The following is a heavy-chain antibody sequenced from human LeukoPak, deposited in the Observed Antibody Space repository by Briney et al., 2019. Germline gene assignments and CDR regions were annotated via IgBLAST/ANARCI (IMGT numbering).Heavy chain of an antibody. V-gene: IGHV4-59*01. CDR2: INYSGST. CDR3: ARVASRISGYYYGMDV. D-gene: IGHD2-15*01. Sequence: SETLSLTCTVSGGSISSYYWSWIRQPPGKGLEWIGYINYSGSTNYNPSLKSRVTISVDTSKNQFSLKLSSVTAADTAVYYCARVASRISGYYYGMDVWGKGTTVTVSS. CDR1: GGSISSYY. J-gene: IGHJ6*04.